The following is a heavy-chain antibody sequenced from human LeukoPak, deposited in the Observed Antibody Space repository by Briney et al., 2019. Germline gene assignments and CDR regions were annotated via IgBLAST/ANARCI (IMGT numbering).Heavy chain of an antibody. D-gene: IGHD1-26*01. Sequence: SVKVSCKASGGTFSSYAISWVRQAPGQGLEWMGGIIPIFGTANYAQKFQGRVTITTDESTSTAYMELSSLRAEDTAVYYCARLIVGATSSDAFDIWGQGTMVTVSS. J-gene: IGHJ3*02. V-gene: IGHV1-69*05. CDR1: GGTFSSYA. CDR2: IIPIFGTA. CDR3: ARLIVGATSSDAFDI.